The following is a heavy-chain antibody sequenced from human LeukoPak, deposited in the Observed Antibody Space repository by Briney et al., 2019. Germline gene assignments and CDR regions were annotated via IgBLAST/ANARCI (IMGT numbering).Heavy chain of an antibody. J-gene: IGHJ6*03. CDR3: ARDGYYCSSTSCADYYYMDV. CDR2: INPSGGST. Sequence: GASVKVSCKASGYTFTSYYMHWVRQAPGQGLEWMGIINPSGGSTSYAQKFQGRVTMTRDTSTSTVYMELSSLRSEDTAVYYCARDGYYCSSTSCADYYYMDVWGKGTTVTVSS. D-gene: IGHD2-2*01. V-gene: IGHV1-46*01. CDR1: GYTFTSYY.